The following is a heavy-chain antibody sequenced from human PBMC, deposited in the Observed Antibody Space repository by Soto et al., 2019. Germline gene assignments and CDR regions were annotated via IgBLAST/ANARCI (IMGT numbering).Heavy chain of an antibody. Sequence: QVQLVQSGAEVKKPGASVRVSCKASGYTFTSIGVSWLRQAPRQGLEWMGWIDPANSNTVYAQNLQGRVTMTTDTSTRTAYMELRNLRSDDTAVYYCARGYCSGGLWPIDYWGQGTQVTVST. D-gene: IGHD2-15*01. V-gene: IGHV1-18*04. CDR3: ARGYCSGGLWPIDY. J-gene: IGHJ4*02. CDR2: IDPANSNT. CDR1: GYTFTSIG.